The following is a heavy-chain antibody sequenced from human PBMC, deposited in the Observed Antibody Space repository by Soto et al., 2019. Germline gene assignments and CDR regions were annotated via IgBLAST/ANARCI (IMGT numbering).Heavy chain of an antibody. CDR2: ISAYNGNT. J-gene: IGHJ5*02. Sequence: GASVKVSCTASGYTFTSYGISWVRQAPGQGLEWMGWISAYNGNTNYAQKLQGRVTMTTDTSTSTAYMELRSLRSDDTAVYYCARWHLSITWIYNWFDPWGQGTLVTVSS. CDR3: ARWHLSITWIYNWFDP. V-gene: IGHV1-18*01. D-gene: IGHD3-3*02. CDR1: GYTFTSYG.